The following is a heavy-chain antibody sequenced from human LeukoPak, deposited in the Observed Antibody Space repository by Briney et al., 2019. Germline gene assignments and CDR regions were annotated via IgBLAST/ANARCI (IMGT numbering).Heavy chain of an antibody. D-gene: IGHD4-17*01. J-gene: IGHJ5*02. CDR3: ARSGITATTMDNWWFGDWFDP. Sequence: GASVKVSCKASGYTFTSYAMHWVRQAPGQRLEWMGWINAGNGNTKYSQKFQGRITITRDTSASTAYMELSSLRSEDTAVYYCARSGITATTMDNWWFGDWFDPWGQGTLVTVSS. V-gene: IGHV1-3*01. CDR2: INAGNGNT. CDR1: GYTFTSYA.